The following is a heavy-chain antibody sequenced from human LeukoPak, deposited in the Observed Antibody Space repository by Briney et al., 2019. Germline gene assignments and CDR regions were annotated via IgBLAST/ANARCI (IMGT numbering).Heavy chain of an antibody. CDR3: ARAVCPTIKFCDSSYFMDV. V-gene: IGHV3-20*04. CDR1: GFSFYDLG. D-gene: IGHD6-6*01. CDR2: SNWNGAGT. J-gene: IGHJ6*03. Sequence: PGGSLRLSCAASGFSFYDLGMTWGRQVPGKGLEWVAGSNWNGAGTGYAESVRGRFTISRDNAKNSLYLQINSLRAEDTALYYCARAVCPTIKFCDSSYFMDVWGKGTTVNVS.